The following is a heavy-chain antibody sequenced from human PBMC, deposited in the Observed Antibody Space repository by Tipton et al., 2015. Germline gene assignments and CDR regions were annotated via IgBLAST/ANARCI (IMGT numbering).Heavy chain of an antibody. V-gene: IGHV5-51*01. D-gene: IGHD6-6*01. CDR3: ARAGLDSSSSSDY. CDR2: IHPSDSET. J-gene: IGHJ4*02. CDR1: GYTFSNHW. Sequence: VQLVQSGGEVKKPGESLKISCKVSGYTFSNHWIGWVRQMPGKGLEWVGIIHPSDSETKYSPSFEGLVTISADKSTSTAYLQWSSLKASDTAMYYCARAGLDSSSSSDYWGQGTLDTVSS.